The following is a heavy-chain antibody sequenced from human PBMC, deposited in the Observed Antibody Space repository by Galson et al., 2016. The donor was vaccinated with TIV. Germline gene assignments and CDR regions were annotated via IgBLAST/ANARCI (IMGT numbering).Heavy chain of an antibody. Sequence: SLRLSCAASGFTFSAFGMHWVRQSPGMGLEWVAFIPYDGNNKYYADSVKGRFTISRDNAKNTLYLQMSNLRPEDTAVYYCAKVADHREYRDGWPDYWGQGTLVTVSS. CDR1: GFTFSAFG. D-gene: IGHD5-24*01. CDR2: IPYDGNNK. V-gene: IGHV3-30*02. J-gene: IGHJ1*01. CDR3: AKVADHREYRDGWPDY.